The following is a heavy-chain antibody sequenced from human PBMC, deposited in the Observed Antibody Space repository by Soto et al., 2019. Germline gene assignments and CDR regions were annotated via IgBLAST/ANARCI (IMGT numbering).Heavy chain of an antibody. V-gene: IGHV4-59*01. D-gene: IGHD4-17*01. CDR3: ARTYGGNTFDY. Sequence: QVQLQESGPGLVKPSETLSLTCTVSGGSISSYYWSWIRQPPGKGLEWIGYIYYSGSTNYNPSLKSRVTISVDTSKNQFSLKPSSVTAADTAVYYCARTYGGNTFDYWGQGTLVTVSS. J-gene: IGHJ4*02. CDR1: GGSISSYY. CDR2: IYYSGST.